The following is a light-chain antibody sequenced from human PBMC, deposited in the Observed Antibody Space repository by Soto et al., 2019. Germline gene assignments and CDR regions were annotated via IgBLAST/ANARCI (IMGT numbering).Light chain of an antibody. J-gene: IGKJ1*01. Sequence: EIVFTQSPSTLSLSPGDRATLSFRASQSGSDSYLAWYQQKPGQPPRLLIYDSSTRATGFPDRFSGSGSGTDFTLTIIRLEPEDFAVYYCQQYDISPWTFGQGTKVDIK. CDR1: QSGSDSY. CDR2: DSS. CDR3: QQYDISPWT. V-gene: IGKV3-20*01.